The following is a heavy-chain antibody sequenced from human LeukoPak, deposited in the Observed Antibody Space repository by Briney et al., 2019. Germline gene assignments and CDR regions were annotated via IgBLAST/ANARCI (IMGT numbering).Heavy chain of an antibody. J-gene: IGHJ4*02. CDR2: IYYSGST. Sequence: SETLSLTCTVSGGSISSSSYYWGWIRQPPGKGLEWIGSIYYSGSTYYDPSLKSRVTIPVDTSKNQFSLKLSSVTAADTAVYYCARQLGYCSSTSCYADKVDYWGQGTLVTVSS. V-gene: IGHV4-39*01. CDR1: GGSISSSSYY. CDR3: ARQLGYCSSTSCYADKVDY. D-gene: IGHD2-2*01.